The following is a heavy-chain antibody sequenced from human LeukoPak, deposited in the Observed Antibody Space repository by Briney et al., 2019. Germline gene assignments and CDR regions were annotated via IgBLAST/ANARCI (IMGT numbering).Heavy chain of an antibody. J-gene: IGHJ4*02. CDR1: GYTFTGYY. CDR2: IRTYDDNA. D-gene: IGHD3-22*01. CDR3: AEDYYDSSGYYSVR. Sequence: GASVKVSCKASGYTFTGYYVHWVRQAPGQGLEWMGGIRTYDDNANYAERLQGRVTMTTDTSTSTAYMELRSLRSDDTAVYYCAEDYYDSSGYYSVRWGQGTLVTVSS. V-gene: IGHV1-18*04.